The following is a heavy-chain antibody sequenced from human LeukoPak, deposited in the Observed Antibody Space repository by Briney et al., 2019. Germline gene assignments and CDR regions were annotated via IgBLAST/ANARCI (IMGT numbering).Heavy chain of an antibody. Sequence: PGRSLRLSCAASGFTFSSYGMHWVRQAPGKGLEWVAVISYDGSNKYYADSVKGRFTISRDNSKDTLYLQMNSLRAEDTAVYYCAKDRYSGSYYQAQVDAFDIWGQGTMVTVSS. D-gene: IGHD1-26*01. CDR2: ISYDGSNK. CDR1: GFTFSSYG. CDR3: AKDRYSGSYYQAQVDAFDI. J-gene: IGHJ3*02. V-gene: IGHV3-30*18.